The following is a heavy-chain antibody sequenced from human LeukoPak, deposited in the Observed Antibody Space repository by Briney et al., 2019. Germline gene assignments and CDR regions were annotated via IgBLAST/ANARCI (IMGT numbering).Heavy chain of an antibody. V-gene: IGHV1-46*03. D-gene: IGHD3-3*01. CDR1: GYTFIGYY. J-gene: IGHJ4*02. CDR2: INPSGGST. Sequence: GASVKVSSKASGYTFIGYYMHWVRQAPGQGLEWMGIINPSGGSTSYAQKFQGRVTMTRDTSTSTVYMELSSLRSEDTAVYYCATANQDYDFWSGLGYWGQGTLVTVSS. CDR3: ATANQDYDFWSGLGY.